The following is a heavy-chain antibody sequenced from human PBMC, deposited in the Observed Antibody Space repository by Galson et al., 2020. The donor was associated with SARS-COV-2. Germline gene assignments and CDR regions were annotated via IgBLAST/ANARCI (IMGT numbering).Heavy chain of an antibody. J-gene: IGHJ6*03. CDR1: GFIFSVYA. D-gene: IGHD2-2*01. Sequence: GGSLRLSCGGSGFIFSVYAMNWVRQVPGKGLEWVATIDSSGGFIYYQDSVQGRFTISRDNSKDTVFLQMNSLRAEDTAVYYCAKTLVGNGGYMDVWGKGTTVTVSS. V-gene: IGHV3-23*01. CDR2: IDSSGGFI. CDR3: AKTLVGNGGYMDV.